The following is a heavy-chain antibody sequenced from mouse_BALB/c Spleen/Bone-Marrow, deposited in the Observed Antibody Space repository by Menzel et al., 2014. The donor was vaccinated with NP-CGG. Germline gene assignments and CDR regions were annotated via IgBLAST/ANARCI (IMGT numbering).Heavy chain of an antibody. V-gene: IGHV14-3*02. CDR3: ATIITDWYFDV. CDR1: GFNIKDTY. J-gene: IGHJ1*01. CDR2: IDPANGNT. Sequence: VQLQQSGAELVKPGASVKLSCTASGFNIKDTYMHWVKQRPEQSLEWIGRIDPANGNTKYDPKFQGKATITADTSSNTAYLQLSSLTSEDTAVYYCATIITDWYFDVWGAGTTVTVSS. D-gene: IGHD2-12*01.